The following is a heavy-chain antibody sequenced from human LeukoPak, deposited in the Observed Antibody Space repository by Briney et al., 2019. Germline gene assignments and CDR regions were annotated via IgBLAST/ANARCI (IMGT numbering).Heavy chain of an antibody. V-gene: IGHV4-59*01. CDR3: ARGYTTDYYYMDV. J-gene: IGHJ6*03. CDR1: GRSISSYY. CDR2: IYYSGST. Sequence: PSETLSLTCTVSGRSISSYYWSWIRQPPGKWREWIGYIYYSGSTNYNPYLKSRVPISVDTSKNQFSLKLSCVATADTAVYYCARGYTTDYYYMDVWGKGTTVTVSS. D-gene: IGHD1-14*01.